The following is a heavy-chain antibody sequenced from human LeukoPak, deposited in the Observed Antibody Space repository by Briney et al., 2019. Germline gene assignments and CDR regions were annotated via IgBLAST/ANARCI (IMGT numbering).Heavy chain of an antibody. CDR1: GFSFIRYG. CDR2: IRSSDSTT. Sequence: GGSLRLSFAASGFSFIRYGMKWVRQAPGKGLEWLSYIRSSDSTTYYADSVKGRFTISRDNAKNSLYLQMDRLRVADTAVYYCAKRADSSAPSFDYWGQGTLVTVSS. J-gene: IGHJ4*02. V-gene: IGHV3-48*04. CDR3: AKRADSSAPSFDY. D-gene: IGHD3-22*01.